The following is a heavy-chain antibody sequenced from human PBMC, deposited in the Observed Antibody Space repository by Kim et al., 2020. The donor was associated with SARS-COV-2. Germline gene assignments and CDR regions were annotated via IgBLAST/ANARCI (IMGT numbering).Heavy chain of an antibody. Sequence: NYNPSRKSRVTLSVDMSKNQFSLKLSSVTAADKAVYYCARDPRYSNYFDYWGQGTLVTVSS. CDR3: ARDPRYSNYFDY. V-gene: IGHV4-59*01. D-gene: IGHD4-4*01. J-gene: IGHJ4*02.